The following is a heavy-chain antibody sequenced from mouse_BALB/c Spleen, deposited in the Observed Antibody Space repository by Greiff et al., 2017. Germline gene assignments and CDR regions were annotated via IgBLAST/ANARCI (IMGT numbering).Heavy chain of an antibody. D-gene: IGHD2-12*01. V-gene: IGHV5-12-2*01. CDR1: GFTFSSYT. J-gene: IGHJ3*01. Sequence: EVQLVESGGGLVQPGGSLKLSCAASGFTFSSYTMSWVRQTPEKRLEWVAYISNGGGSTYYPDTVKGRFTISRDNAKNTLYLQMSSLKSEDTAMYYCARQYDGFACWGQGTLVTVSA. CDR3: ARQYDGFAC. CDR2: ISNGGGST.